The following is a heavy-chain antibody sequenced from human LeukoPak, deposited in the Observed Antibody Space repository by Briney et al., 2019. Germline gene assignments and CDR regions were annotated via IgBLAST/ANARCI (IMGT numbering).Heavy chain of an antibody. V-gene: IGHV4-39*07. CDR3: ASGLGTGSGREGYFDY. D-gene: IGHD1-26*01. J-gene: IGHJ4*02. CDR1: GGSISSSSYY. CDR2: IYYSGST. Sequence: PSETLSLTCTVSGGSISSSSYYWGWIRQPPGKGLEWIGSIYYSGSTYYNPSLKSRVTISVDTSKNQFSLKLSSVTAADTAVYYCASGLGTGSGREGYFDYWGQGTLVTVSS.